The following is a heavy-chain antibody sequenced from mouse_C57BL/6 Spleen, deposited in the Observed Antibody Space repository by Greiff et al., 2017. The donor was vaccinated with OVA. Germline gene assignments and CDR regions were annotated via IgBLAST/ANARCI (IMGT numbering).Heavy chain of an antibody. CDR2: ISYDGSN. J-gene: IGHJ1*03. CDR3: AREADYYGSSTDWYFDV. V-gene: IGHV3-6*01. D-gene: IGHD1-1*01. CDR1: GYSITSGYY. Sequence: EVKLQESGPGLVKPSQSLSLTCSVTGYSITSGYYWNWIRQFPGNKLEWMGYISYDGSNNYNPSLKNRISITRDTSKNQFFLKLNSVTTEDTATYYCAREADYYGSSTDWYFDVWGTGTTVTVSS.